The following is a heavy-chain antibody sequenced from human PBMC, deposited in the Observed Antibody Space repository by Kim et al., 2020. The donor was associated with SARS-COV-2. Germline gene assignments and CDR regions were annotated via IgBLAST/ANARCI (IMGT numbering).Heavy chain of an antibody. CDR1: GFSFSNYA. V-gene: IGHV3-23*01. CDR2: IVGSGGST. J-gene: IGHJ4*02. Sequence: GGSLRLSCAGSGFSFSNYAMNWVRQAPGKGLEWVSSIVGSGGSTYYADSVKGRFTISRDNSKNTVFLQMNSLRAEDTAVYYCAKGSYSGSGSSFGGRYWGQGTLVTVSS. D-gene: IGHD3-10*01. CDR3: AKGSYSGSGSSFGGRY.